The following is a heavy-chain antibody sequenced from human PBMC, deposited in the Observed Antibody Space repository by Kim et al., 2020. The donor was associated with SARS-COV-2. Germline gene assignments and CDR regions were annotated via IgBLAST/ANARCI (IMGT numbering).Heavy chain of an antibody. D-gene: IGHD1-7*01. Sequence: GGSLRLSCVASGFTFSDYYMSWIRQAPGKGLECISYISSTGKTIYYAASVRGRFSISRDNPKNSLSLQMNSLRAEDTAVYYCARAKRLTGTTHWYFDLWGRGTLVTVSS. CDR1: GFTFSDYY. CDR2: ISSTGKTI. J-gene: IGHJ2*01. V-gene: IGHV3-11*01. CDR3: ARAKRLTGTTHWYFDL.